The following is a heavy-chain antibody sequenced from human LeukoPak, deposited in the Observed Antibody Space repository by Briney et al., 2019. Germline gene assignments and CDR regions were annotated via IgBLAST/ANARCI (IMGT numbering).Heavy chain of an antibody. CDR2: IGGSGGTT. J-gene: IGHJ4*02. CDR3: AKDLSWFGGSLATFGY. D-gene: IGHD3-10*01. V-gene: IGHV3-23*01. Sequence: GGSLRLSCAASGFTFSRYAMSWVRQAPGKGLEWVSSIGGSGGTTYYADSVQGRSTISRDNSKNTLYLQMNSLSAEDTAVYYCAKDLSWFGGSLATFGYWGQGTLATVSS. CDR1: GFTFSRYA.